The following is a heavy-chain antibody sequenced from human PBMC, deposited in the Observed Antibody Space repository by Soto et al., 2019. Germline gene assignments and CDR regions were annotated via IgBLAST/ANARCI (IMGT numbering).Heavy chain of an antibody. Sequence: VASVKVSCKASCYTFTSYGISWVRQAPGQGLEWMGWISSYNGNTNYAQKVQGRVTMTTDTSTSTTYMELRSLRSDDTAVYYCARGPRYCSTTSCFSGVTWFDPWGQGTLVTVSS. CDR1: CYTFTSYG. D-gene: IGHD2-2*01. V-gene: IGHV1-18*04. CDR2: ISSYNGNT. CDR3: ARGPRYCSTTSCFSGVTWFDP. J-gene: IGHJ5*02.